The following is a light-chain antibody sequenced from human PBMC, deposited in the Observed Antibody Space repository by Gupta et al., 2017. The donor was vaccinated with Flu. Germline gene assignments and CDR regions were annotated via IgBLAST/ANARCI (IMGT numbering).Light chain of an antibody. Sequence: RSTISCSGSTSNVGSNTMNWYQQLPGAAPKLLIHTDTQRPSGVPDRFSGSKSGTSASLAIXGXQSEDEXDYYCAVWDGSMNGYVFGAGTKVTVL. CDR1: TSNVGSNT. V-gene: IGLV1-44*01. J-gene: IGLJ1*01. CDR3: AVWDGSMNGYV. CDR2: TDT.